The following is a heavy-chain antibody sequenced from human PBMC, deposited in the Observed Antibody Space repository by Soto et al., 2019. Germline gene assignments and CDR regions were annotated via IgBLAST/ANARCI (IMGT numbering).Heavy chain of an antibody. V-gene: IGHV4-30-4*01. CDR1: DGSISSGDYY. CDR2: MHKSGSA. CDR3: ARTRYYDFRRIDY. Sequence: QVQLQESGPGMVKPSETLSLTCTVSDGSISSGDYYWSWIRQPPGKGLEWIGYMHKSGSAYYNPSLKGRPTISIDTSLNQFSLKVNSMTAADTAVHYCARTRYYDFRRIDYWGQGTLVTVSS. D-gene: IGHD3-3*01. J-gene: IGHJ4*02.